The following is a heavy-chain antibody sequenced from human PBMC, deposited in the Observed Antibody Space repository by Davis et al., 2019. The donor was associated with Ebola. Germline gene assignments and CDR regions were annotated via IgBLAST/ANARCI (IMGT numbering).Heavy chain of an antibody. CDR1: GFTFSRYW. D-gene: IGHD3-22*01. V-gene: IGHV3-7*01. CDR2: INLDGSEK. J-gene: IGHJ4*02. Sequence: GESLKISCAASGFTFSRYWMSWVRQAPGKGLEWVANINLDGSEKYYVDSVKGRFTIFRDNSKNTLYLQMNSLRAADTAVYHCARIVPDWYDSSGYSRNGRFDFWGQGTPVTVFS. CDR3: ARIVPDWYDSSGYSRNGRFDF.